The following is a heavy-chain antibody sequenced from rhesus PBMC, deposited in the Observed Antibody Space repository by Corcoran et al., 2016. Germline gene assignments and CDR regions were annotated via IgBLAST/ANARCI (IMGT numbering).Heavy chain of an antibody. CDR3: AKARGNNHYHSNPIDY. CDR2: ISNGCRST. CDR1: GFTFSSYG. D-gene: IGHD3-28*01. Sequence: EVQLVESGGGLVQPGGSLRLSCAASGFTFSSYGMSWVRQAPGKGLEWVSSISNGCRSTYHADSGKGRFTISRDNSKNTLSLQMNSLRAEDTAVYYCAKARGNNHYHSNPIDYWGQGVLVTVSS. J-gene: IGHJ4*01. V-gene: IGHV3S5*01.